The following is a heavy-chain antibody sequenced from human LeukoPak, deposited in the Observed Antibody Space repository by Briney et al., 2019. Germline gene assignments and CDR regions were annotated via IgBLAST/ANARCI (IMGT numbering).Heavy chain of an antibody. CDR2: ISYDGSNK. D-gene: IGHD3-22*01. CDR1: GFTFSSYA. Sequence: GGFLRLSCAASGFTFSSYAMHWVRQAPGKGLEWVALISYDGSNKYYADSVKARFIISRDNSKNTVYLQMNSLRAEDTAVYYCARDFSTCYDSSSFYGDSCFDYWGQGILVTVSS. CDR3: ARDFSTCYDSSSFYGDSCFDY. J-gene: IGHJ4*02. V-gene: IGHV3-30*04.